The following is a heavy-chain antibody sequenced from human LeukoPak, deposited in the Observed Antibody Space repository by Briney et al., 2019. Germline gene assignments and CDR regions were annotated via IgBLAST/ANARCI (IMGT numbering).Heavy chain of an antibody. CDR2: IYPGDSDT. J-gene: IGHJ4*02. Sequence: GESLKISCKGSGYTFANYWIGWVRQMPGKGLEWMGIIYPGDSDTRYSPSFQGQVTISADKSISTAYLQWSSLKASDTAMYYCARHGPPSGSYYGATFDYWGQGTLVTVSS. CDR1: GYTFANYW. V-gene: IGHV5-51*01. D-gene: IGHD1-26*01. CDR3: ARHGPPSGSYYGATFDY.